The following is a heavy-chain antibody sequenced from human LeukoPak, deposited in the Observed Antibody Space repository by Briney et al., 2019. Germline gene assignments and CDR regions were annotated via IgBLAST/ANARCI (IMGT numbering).Heavy chain of an antibody. V-gene: IGHV1-69*13. J-gene: IGHJ5*02. CDR3: ARAGSDIVVVPAAIWDNWFDP. D-gene: IGHD2-2*01. Sequence: GASVTVSCTASGGTFSSYAISWVRQAPGQGLEWMGGIIPIFGTANYAQKFQGRVTITADESTSTAYMELSSLRSEDTAVYYCARAGSDIVVVPAAIWDNWFDPWGQGTLVTVSS. CDR2: IIPIFGTA. CDR1: GGTFSSYA.